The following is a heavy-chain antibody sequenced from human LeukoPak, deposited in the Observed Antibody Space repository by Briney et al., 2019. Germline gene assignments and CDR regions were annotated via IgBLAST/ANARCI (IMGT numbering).Heavy chain of an antibody. J-gene: IGHJ5*02. CDR3: AKGGYTTCFDP. Sequence: PGGSLRLSCAASGFIFSYYSMSWVRQAPGKGLEWVSNIRSNGRDTYYTDSVKGRFTISRDNSKNTLYLEMNSLRAEDTAVYYCAKGGYTTCFDPWGQGTLVTVSS. V-gene: IGHV3-23*01. CDR2: IRSNGRDT. D-gene: IGHD2-15*01. CDR1: GFIFSYYS.